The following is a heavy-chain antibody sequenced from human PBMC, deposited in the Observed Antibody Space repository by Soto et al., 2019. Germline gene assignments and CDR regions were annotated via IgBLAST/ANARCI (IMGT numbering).Heavy chain of an antibody. CDR3: ARDLGSSSWPPRRYFDY. Sequence: GASVKVSCKASGYTFTSYYMHWVRQAPGQGLEWMGIINPSGGSTSYAQKFQGRVTMTRDTSTSTVYMELSSLRSEDTAVYYCARDLGSSSWPPRRYFDYWGQGTLVTVSS. J-gene: IGHJ4*02. V-gene: IGHV1-46*03. D-gene: IGHD6-13*01. CDR2: INPSGGST. CDR1: GYTFTSYY.